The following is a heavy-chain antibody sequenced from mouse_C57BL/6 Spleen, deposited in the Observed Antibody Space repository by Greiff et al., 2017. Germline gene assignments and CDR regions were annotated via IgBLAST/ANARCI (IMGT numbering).Heavy chain of an antibody. CDR3: ARAPAYYGSSYFDY. Sequence: VQLQQSGAELVKPGASVKISCKASGYTFTDYYINWVNQRPGQGLEWIGKIGPGSGSTYYLETFKGQATLTADKSSSTDYMQLSSLKSEDSAIYFCARAPAYYGSSYFDYWGQGTTVTVSS. D-gene: IGHD1-1*01. J-gene: IGHJ2*01. V-gene: IGHV1-77*01. CDR1: GYTFTDYY. CDR2: IGPGSGST.